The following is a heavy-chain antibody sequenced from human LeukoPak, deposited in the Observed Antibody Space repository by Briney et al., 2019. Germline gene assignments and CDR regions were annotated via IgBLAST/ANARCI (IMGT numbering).Heavy chain of an antibody. V-gene: IGHV4-59*01. Sequence: KPSETLSLTCTVSGGSISSYYWSWIRQPPGKGLEWIGYIYYSGSTNYNPSLKSRVTISLDTSKNQFSLKLSSVTGADTAVYYCARWYDCSGGSCQPGFDYWGQGTLVTVSS. CDR1: GGSISSYY. CDR3: ARWYDCSGGSCQPGFDY. CDR2: IYYSGST. D-gene: IGHD2-15*01. J-gene: IGHJ4*02.